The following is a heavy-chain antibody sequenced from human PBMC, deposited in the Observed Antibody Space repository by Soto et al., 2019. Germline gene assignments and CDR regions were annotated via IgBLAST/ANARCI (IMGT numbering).Heavy chain of an antibody. D-gene: IGHD1-26*01. CDR1: GFTFSTYW. J-gene: IGHJ4*02. CDR3: ASAMTSLGATTKWDY. CDR2: ISSDGSVT. Sequence: EVQLVESGGGLVQPGGSLRLSCAASGFTFSTYWMHWVRQAPGKGPVCVSRISSDGSVTDYAGSVKGRFTISRDNAKNTLYLQMNSLRAEDTAVYYCASAMTSLGATTKWDYWGQGTLVTVSS. V-gene: IGHV3-74*01.